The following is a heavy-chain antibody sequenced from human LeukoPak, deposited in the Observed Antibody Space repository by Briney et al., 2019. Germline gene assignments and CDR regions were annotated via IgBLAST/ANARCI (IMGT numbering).Heavy chain of an antibody. CDR2: FDPEDGET. V-gene: IGHV1-24*01. CDR1: NYTFVSYG. J-gene: IGHJ4*02. D-gene: IGHD5-12*01. Sequence: GASVKVSCKTSNYTFVSYGLSWVRQAPGKGLEWMGGFDPEDGETIYAQKFQGRVTMTEDTSTDTAYMELSSLRSEDTAVYYCATASATGDFDYWGQGTLVTVSS. CDR3: ATASATGDFDY.